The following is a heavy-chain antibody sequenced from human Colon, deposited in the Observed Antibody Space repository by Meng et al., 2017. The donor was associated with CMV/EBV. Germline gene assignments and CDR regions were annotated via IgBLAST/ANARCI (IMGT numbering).Heavy chain of an antibody. D-gene: IGHD2-8*01. Sequence: KVSCKGSGYSFTSYWIGWVRQMPGKGLEWMGIIYPGDSDTRYSPSFQGQVTISADTSTDTAYLQWSSLKASDTATYYCARLGYCTTSACAGADGYFYGMDVWGQGTTVTVSS. CDR1: GYSFTSYW. V-gene: IGHV5-51*01. CDR3: ARLGYCTTSACAGADGYFYGMDV. CDR2: IYPGDSDT. J-gene: IGHJ6*02.